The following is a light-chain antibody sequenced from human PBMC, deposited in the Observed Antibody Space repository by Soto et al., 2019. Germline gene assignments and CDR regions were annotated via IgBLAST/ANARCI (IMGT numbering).Light chain of an antibody. CDR3: QQHGSSQT. J-gene: IGKJ4*01. CDR2: GAS. V-gene: IGKV3-20*01. CDR1: QSVSSTY. Sequence: EIVLTQSPGTLSLSPGERAALSCRASQSVSSTYLAWYQQKPGQAPRLLIYGASSRATGIPDRFSGSGSGTDFTLTISRLETEDFAVYYGQQHGSSQTFGGGTKVEIK.